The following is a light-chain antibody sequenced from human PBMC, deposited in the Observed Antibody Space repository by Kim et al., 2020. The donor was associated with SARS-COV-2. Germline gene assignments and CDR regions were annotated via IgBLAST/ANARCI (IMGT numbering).Light chain of an antibody. CDR1: QSINNW. J-gene: IGKJ1*01. CDR2: KAS. CDR3: QHYNNMPWT. Sequence: DIQMTQSPSTLSASVGDRVTITCRASQSINNWVAWYQQKPGRAPKLVIHKASTLESGVPSTFSGSGTGTEFTLTISSLQPDDFAVYYCQHYNNMPWTFGQGTKLEI. V-gene: IGKV1-5*03.